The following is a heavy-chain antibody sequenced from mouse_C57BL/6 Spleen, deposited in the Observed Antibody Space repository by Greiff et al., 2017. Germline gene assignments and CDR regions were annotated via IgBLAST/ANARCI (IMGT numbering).Heavy chain of an antibody. CDR3: AGITAEFAY. V-gene: IGHV1-64*01. CDR1: GYTFTSYW. CDR2: IHPNSGST. J-gene: IGHJ3*01. Sequence: QVQLQQPGAELVKPGASVKLSCKASGYTFTSYWMHWVKQRPGQGLEWIGMIHPNSGSTNYNEKFKSKATLTVDKSSSTAYMQLSSLTSEDSAVYYCAGITAEFAYWGQGTLVTVSA. D-gene: IGHD1-1*01.